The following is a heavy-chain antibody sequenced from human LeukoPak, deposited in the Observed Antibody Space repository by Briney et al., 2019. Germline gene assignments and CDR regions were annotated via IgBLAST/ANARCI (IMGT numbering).Heavy chain of an antibody. V-gene: IGHV1-24*01. Sequence: ASVKVSCKVSGYTLTESSMHWVRQAPGKGLEWMGGFGPEDGETIYAQNLQGRVTMTEDTSTDTAYMELSSLRSEDTAVYYCATVGLIRPEYYDRSGYYYRRVLSPLDYWGQGTQVTVSS. J-gene: IGHJ4*02. CDR1: GYTLTESS. D-gene: IGHD3-22*01. CDR2: FGPEDGET. CDR3: ATVGLIRPEYYDRSGYYYRRVLSPLDY.